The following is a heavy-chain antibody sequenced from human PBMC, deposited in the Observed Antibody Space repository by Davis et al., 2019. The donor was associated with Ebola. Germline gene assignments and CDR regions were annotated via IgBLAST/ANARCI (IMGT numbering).Heavy chain of an antibody. D-gene: IGHD4-11*01. CDR1: GFTFSVYA. CDR2: FLDNTGKT. V-gene: IGHV3-23*01. CDR3: AGEDDYSNDY. Sequence: GESLKTSCAASGFTFSVYAMTRVRQAPGQGLEWVSFLDNTGKTYYADSVKGRFTISRDNSRNTVYLHMLSLRAEDTAVYYWAGEDDYSNDYWGQGTLVTVSP. J-gene: IGHJ4*02.